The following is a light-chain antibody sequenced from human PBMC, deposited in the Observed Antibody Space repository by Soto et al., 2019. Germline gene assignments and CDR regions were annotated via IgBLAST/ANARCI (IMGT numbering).Light chain of an antibody. CDR2: EDN. CDR3: SSYAGSSNV. V-gene: IGLV2-8*01. Sequence: QSLLTQPPSASGSPGELVAISCTGTSSDVGGYNYVSRYQQHPGKDPKLMIYEDNKPPSAVPDRFSGSKSGNTASLTVSGLQAEDEADYYCSSYAGSSNVFGTGTKVTVL. CDR1: SSDVGGYNY. J-gene: IGLJ1*01.